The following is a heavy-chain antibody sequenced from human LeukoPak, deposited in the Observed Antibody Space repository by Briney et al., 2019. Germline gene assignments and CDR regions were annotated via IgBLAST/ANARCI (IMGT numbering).Heavy chain of an antibody. J-gene: IGHJ4*02. D-gene: IGHD4-17*01. CDR1: GDSFTSYY. Sequence: SETLSLTCTVSGDSFTSYYWSWIRQPAGKGLEWVGRIYTSGATSYNPSLKSRVTMSVDVSQNQFSLKLSSVTAADTAVYYCARGTPVTPFDYWGQGTLVTVSS. CDR2: IYTSGAT. CDR3: ARGTPVTPFDY. V-gene: IGHV4-4*07.